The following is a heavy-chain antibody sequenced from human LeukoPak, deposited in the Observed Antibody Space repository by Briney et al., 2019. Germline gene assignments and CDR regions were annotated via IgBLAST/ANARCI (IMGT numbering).Heavy chain of an antibody. J-gene: IGHJ4*02. D-gene: IGHD5/OR15-5a*01. CDR2: ISGSGGST. CDR3: GVSVSLNY. Sequence: GGSLRLSCAASGFTFSTYAMNWVRQAPGKGLEWVSTISGSGGSTYYADSVKGRFTISRDNSKNILYLQMNSLRAEDTAVYYCGVSVSLNYWGQGTLVTVSS. V-gene: IGHV3-23*01. CDR1: GFTFSTYA.